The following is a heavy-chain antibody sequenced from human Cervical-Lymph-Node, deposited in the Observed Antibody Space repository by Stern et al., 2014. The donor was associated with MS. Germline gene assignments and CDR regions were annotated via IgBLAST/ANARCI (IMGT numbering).Heavy chain of an antibody. CDR1: GITFSHSA. CDR2: VVVFNGDV. V-gene: IGHV1-58*02. Sequence: QLVQPGPEVKKPGTSVEVSCKASGITFSHSAIQWLRQARGQRPEWIGWVVVFNGDVNYAPRFQERVTITRDMSTSTVYMELRSLKSEDTAVYYCASERYTYYDDQRPPGGFDPWGQGTLVTVSS. J-gene: IGHJ5*02. CDR3: ASERYTYYDDQRPPGGFDP. D-gene: IGHD5-18*01.